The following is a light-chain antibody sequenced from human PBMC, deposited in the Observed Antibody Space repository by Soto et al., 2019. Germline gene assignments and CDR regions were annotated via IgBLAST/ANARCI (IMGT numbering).Light chain of an antibody. J-gene: IGLJ1*01. CDR2: RNN. CDR3: AASDESLSGHYV. Sequence: QSALTQPPSASGTPGQRVTISCSGSGSNIGSNYVYWYQQLPGTAPKLLIYRNNQRPSGVPDRFSGSKSGTSASLAISGLRSEDEADYSCAASDESLSGHYVFGSGTNVTVL. V-gene: IGLV1-47*01. CDR1: GSNIGSNY.